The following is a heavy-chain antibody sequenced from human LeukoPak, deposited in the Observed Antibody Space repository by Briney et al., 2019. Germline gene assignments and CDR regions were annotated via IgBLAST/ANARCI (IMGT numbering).Heavy chain of an antibody. V-gene: IGHV1-46*01. CDR1: GYTFTSNY. CDR3: ASPLELPEQFDY. J-gene: IGHJ4*02. D-gene: IGHD1-7*01. CDR2: ISPSGGST. Sequence: ASVKVSCKAFGYTFTSNYMHWVRQAPGQGPEWMGVISPSGGSTTYAQKFQGRVTLTRDMSTSTDYLELSSLRSEDTAVYYCASPLELPEQFDYWGQGTLVTVSS.